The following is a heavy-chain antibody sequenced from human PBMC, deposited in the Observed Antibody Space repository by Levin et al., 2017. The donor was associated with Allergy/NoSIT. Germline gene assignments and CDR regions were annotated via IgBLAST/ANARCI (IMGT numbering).Heavy chain of an antibody. Sequence: SETLSLTCAVYGGSFIDYYWSWIRQSPVKGLEWIGEIDHRGSTSYTPSLESRVIISIDTSKNQFSLKLTSVTAADTAVYYCARGFSHWGQGTLVTVSP. CDR3: ARGFSH. CDR1: GGSFIDYY. D-gene: IGHD2/OR15-2a*01. V-gene: IGHV4-34*01. J-gene: IGHJ4*02. CDR2: IDHRGST.